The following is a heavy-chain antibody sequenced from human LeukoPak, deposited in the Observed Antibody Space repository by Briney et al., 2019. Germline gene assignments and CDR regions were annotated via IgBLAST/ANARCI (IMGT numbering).Heavy chain of an antibody. V-gene: IGHV4-59*01. CDR1: GGSISSYY. J-gene: IGHJ6*02. Sequence: SETLSLTCNVSGGSISSYYWSWIRQPPGQGLEWIGYIYYSGSTNYNPSLKSRVTISVDTSKNQFSLKLSSVTAADTAVYYCARGRSGSYYGMDVWGQGTTVIVSS. CDR3: ARGRSGSYYGMDV. CDR2: IYYSGST. D-gene: IGHD1-26*01.